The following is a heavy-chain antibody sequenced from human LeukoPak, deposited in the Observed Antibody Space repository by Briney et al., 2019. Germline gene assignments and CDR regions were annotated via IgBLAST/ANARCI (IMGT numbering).Heavy chain of an antibody. J-gene: IGHJ4*02. CDR1: GYTFTGYY. V-gene: IGHV1-2*02. CDR2: INPNSGGT. Sequence: GATVKVSCKASGYTFTGYYMHWVRQAPGQGLEWMGWINPNSGGTNYAQKFQGRVTMTRDTSISTAYMELSRLTSDDTAVYYCIRAPGGGPFDYWGQGTLVTVSS. CDR3: IRAPGGGPFDY. D-gene: IGHD2-15*01.